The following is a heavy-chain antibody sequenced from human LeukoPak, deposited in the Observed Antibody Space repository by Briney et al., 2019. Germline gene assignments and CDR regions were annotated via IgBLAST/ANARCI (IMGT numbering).Heavy chain of an antibody. J-gene: IGHJ5*02. V-gene: IGHV3-7*05. CDR3: ARENVDYDFWSGYPNWFDP. Sequence: GGSLRLSCAASGFTFSNYWMSWVRQAPGKGLEWVANIRQDGSEKYYVDSVKGRFTISRDNAKKSLYLQMNSLRAEDTAVYYCARENVDYDFWSGYPNWFDPWGQGTLVTVSS. CDR1: GFTFSNYW. D-gene: IGHD3-3*01. CDR2: IRQDGSEK.